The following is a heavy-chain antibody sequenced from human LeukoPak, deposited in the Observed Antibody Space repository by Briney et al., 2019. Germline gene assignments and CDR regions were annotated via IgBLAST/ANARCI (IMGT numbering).Heavy chain of an antibody. J-gene: IGHJ4*02. Sequence: ASAKVSRKVSGYTLTELSMHWVRQAPGKGLEWMGGFDPEDGETIYAQKFQGRVTMTEDTSTDTAYMELSSLRSEDTAVYYCATCDIAARGTFDYWGQGTLVTVSS. V-gene: IGHV1-24*01. D-gene: IGHD6-6*01. CDR2: FDPEDGET. CDR1: GYTLTELS. CDR3: ATCDIAARGTFDY.